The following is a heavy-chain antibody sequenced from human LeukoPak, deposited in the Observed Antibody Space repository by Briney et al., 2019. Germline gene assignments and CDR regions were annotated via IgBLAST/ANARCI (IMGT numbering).Heavy chain of an antibody. CDR2: INTYNGNT. Sequence: ASMKVSCKASGYTFTTYAISWVRQAPGQGLEWMGWINTYNGNTNYAQNLQDRVTMTTDTSTSTAYMELRSLRSDDTAVYYCAREGQWPESNFDYWGQGTLVTVSS. J-gene: IGHJ4*02. D-gene: IGHD6-19*01. CDR1: GYTFTTYA. CDR3: AREGQWPESNFDY. V-gene: IGHV1-18*01.